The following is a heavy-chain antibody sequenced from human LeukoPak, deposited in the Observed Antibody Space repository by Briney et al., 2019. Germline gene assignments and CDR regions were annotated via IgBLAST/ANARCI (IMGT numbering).Heavy chain of an antibody. V-gene: IGHV4-61*02. D-gene: IGHD5/OR15-5a*01. CDR1: GGSISSGTYY. CDR3: ARGGFPNSVNFGY. CDR2: IYTSGST. J-gene: IGHJ4*02. Sequence: SETLSLTCTVSGGSISSGTYYWSWIRQPAGKGLEWIGRIYTSGSTNYNPSLMGRVTISLDTSKNQFSLMLSSVTAADTAVYYCARGGFPNSVNFGYWGQGTLVTVSS.